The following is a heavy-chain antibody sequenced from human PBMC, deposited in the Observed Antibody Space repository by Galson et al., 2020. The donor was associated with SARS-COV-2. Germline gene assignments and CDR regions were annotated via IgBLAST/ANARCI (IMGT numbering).Heavy chain of an antibody. CDR1: GFTFSSYW. CDR2: INHDGSQK. D-gene: IGHD6-19*01. V-gene: IGHV3-7*01. CDR3: ARAAADSTSTVAGTIYYYYYDMDV. J-gene: IGHJ6*03. Sequence: GGSVRLSCAASGFTFSSYWMSSVRQAPRKALARVANINHDGSQKYYVNSVKGRFPISRANAKNSLYLQMNSLRAEDTAVYYCARAAADSTSTVAGTIYYYYYDMDVWGKGTTVTISS.